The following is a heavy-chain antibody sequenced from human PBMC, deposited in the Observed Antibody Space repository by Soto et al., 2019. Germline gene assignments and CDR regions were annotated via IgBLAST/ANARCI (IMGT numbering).Heavy chain of an antibody. J-gene: IGHJ6*03. D-gene: IGHD6-19*01. V-gene: IGHV1-18*01. CDR1: GYSFTNYG. Sequence: QDQLVQSGVEVKKPGASVKVSCKASGYSFTNYGITWVRQAPGQGFEWMGWISAYNGNTNYAQKFQGRVTRTTDASTSRAYLQLRSLRPDDTAVYYCARDRGVAPPEAGNTHYYYYMDVWGKGTTVTVSS. CDR2: ISAYNGNT. CDR3: ARDRGVAPPEAGNTHYYYYMDV.